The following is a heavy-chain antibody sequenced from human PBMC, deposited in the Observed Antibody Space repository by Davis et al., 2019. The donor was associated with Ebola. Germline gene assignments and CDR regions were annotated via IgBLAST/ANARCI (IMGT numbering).Heavy chain of an antibody. CDR1: GGTFSSYG. J-gene: IGHJ4*02. Sequence: ASVKVSCKASGGTFSSYGISWLRQAPGQGLEWMGWISVIDGNTYYGQKFQGRVTMTADTSTSTIYMELTSLTSDDTAIYYCVRHYDTINWSDSWGQGTLVTVSS. V-gene: IGHV1-18*01. CDR2: ISVIDGNT. CDR3: VRHYDTINWSDS. D-gene: IGHD3-9*01.